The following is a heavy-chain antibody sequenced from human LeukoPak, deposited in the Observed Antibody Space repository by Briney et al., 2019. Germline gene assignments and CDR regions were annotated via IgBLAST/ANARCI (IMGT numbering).Heavy chain of an antibody. CDR2: IYYSGIT. CDR3: ARGYSYGPFDY. V-gene: IGHV4-39*01. Sequence: SPSETLSLTCTVPGGSISSNGYYWGWIRQSPGEGLEWIGNIYYSGITYYNASLKSRVTISVDTSKNQFSLKVRSVTAADTAVYYCARGYSYGPFDYWGQGTLVTVSS. D-gene: IGHD5-18*01. CDR1: GGSISSNGYY. J-gene: IGHJ4*02.